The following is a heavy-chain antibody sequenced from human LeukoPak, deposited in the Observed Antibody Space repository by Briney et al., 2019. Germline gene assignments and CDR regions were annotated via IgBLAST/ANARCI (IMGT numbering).Heavy chain of an antibody. J-gene: IGHJ4*02. CDR3: ARDQDSSSVDY. V-gene: IGHV3-48*01. CDR1: GFTFSSYS. D-gene: IGHD6-13*01. CDR2: ISSSSSTI. Sequence: PGGSLRLSCAASGFTFSSYSMNWVRQAPGQGLEWVSYISSSSSTIYYADSVKGRFTITRHNAKNPLYLQMNSLKAEATAVYYWARDQDSSSVDYWGQGTLVTVSS.